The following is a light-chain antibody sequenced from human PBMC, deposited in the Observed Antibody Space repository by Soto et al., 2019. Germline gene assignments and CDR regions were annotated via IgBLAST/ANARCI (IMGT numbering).Light chain of an antibody. V-gene: IGLV1-44*01. J-gene: IGLJ3*02. Sequence: QSVLTQPPSASGTPGQRVIMSCSGSSSNIRSHTVNWYQQLPGTAPKLLIYSNNQRPSGVPDRFSGSRSGTSGSLAISGLRSQDEGDYYCATWDESLRAWVFGGGTQLTVL. CDR2: SNN. CDR3: ATWDESLRAWV. CDR1: SSNIRSHT.